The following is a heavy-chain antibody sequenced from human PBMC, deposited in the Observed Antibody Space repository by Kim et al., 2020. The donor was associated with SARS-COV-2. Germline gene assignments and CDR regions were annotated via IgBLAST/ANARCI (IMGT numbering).Heavy chain of an antibody. V-gene: IGHV3-53*01. Sequence: GGSLRLSCAVSGFTVSGNYMSWVRQAPGKGLEWVSSIYGGAKTYYADSVKGRFLISRDDSKNTVYLQMSNLSSEDTAVYYCARIRAGGGSHFECWGQGA. J-gene: IGHJ4*02. CDR3: ARIRAGGGSHFEC. CDR2: IYGGAKT. CDR1: GFTVSGNY. D-gene: IGHD3-3*01.